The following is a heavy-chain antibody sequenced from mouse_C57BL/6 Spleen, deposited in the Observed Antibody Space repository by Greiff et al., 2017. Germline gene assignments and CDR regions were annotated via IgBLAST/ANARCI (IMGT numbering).Heavy chain of an antibody. CDR2: IDPNSGGT. CDR3: AKYWYFDV. Sequence: VQLQQPGAELVKPGASVKLSCKASGYTFTSYWMHWVKQRPGRGLEWIGRIDPNSGGTKYNEKFKSKATLTEDTPSRTAYMQISSLTSEDSAVYDGAKYWYFDVWGKGTTVTVSS. CDR1: GYTFTSYW. V-gene: IGHV1-72*01. J-gene: IGHJ1*03.